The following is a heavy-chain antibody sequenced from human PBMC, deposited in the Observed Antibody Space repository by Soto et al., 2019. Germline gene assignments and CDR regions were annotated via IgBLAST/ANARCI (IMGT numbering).Heavy chain of an antibody. CDR2: IWYDGSVK. V-gene: IGHV3-33*01. D-gene: IGHD6-13*01. CDR3: ARDGQQLVPYAFDI. CDR1: GFTFSHHA. Sequence: QVQLVESGGGVVQPGSSLRLSCATSGFTFSHHAMHWVRQAPGKGLQWVAQIWYDGSVKNYADSMKGRFTISRDSPKNTLFLQMNSLRVEDTAVYYCARDGQQLVPYAFDIWGQGTLVIVSS. J-gene: IGHJ3*02.